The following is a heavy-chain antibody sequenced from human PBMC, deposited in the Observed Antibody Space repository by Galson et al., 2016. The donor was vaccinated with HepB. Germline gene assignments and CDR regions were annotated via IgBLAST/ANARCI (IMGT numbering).Heavy chain of an antibody. CDR2: IYYTGGT. V-gene: IGHV4-30-2*01. D-gene: IGHD3-3*01. CDR1: GGFINSGGAS. Sequence: TLSLTCAVSGGFINSGGASWGWIRQTPGQGLEWIGCIYYTGGTYYNPSLKSRVTISVDWPKNQFSLNLKSVTAADTAVYYCARAVVPGVVPPYNWFDPWGQGTLVTVSP. J-gene: IGHJ5*02. CDR3: ARAVVPGVVPPYNWFDP.